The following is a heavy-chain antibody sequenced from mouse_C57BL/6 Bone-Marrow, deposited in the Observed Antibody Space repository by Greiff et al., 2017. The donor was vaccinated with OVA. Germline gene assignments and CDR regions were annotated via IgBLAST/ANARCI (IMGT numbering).Heavy chain of an antibody. V-gene: IGHV1-81*01. Sequence: QVQLQQSGAELARPGASVKLSCKASGYTFTSYGISWVKQRTGQGLEWIGEIYPRSGNTYYNEKFKGQATLTADKSSSTAYMELRSLTSEDSAVYFCATTLYYFDYWGQGTTLTVSS. CDR3: ATTLYYFDY. J-gene: IGHJ2*01. D-gene: IGHD6-1*01. CDR2: IYPRSGNT. CDR1: GYTFTSYG.